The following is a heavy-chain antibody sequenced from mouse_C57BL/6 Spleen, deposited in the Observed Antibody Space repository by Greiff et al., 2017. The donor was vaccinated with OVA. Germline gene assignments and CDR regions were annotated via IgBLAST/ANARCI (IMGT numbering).Heavy chain of an antibody. CDR2: ISSGSSTI. J-gene: IGHJ3*01. CDR1: GFTFSDYG. V-gene: IGHV5-17*01. CDR3: ARTYGSSYRAWFAY. Sequence: DVKLVESGGGLVKPGGSLKLSCAASGFTFSDYGMHWVRQAPEKGLEWVAYISSGSSTIYYADTVKGRFTISRDNAKNTLFLQMTSLRSEDTAMYYCARTYGSSYRAWFAYWGQGTLVTVSA. D-gene: IGHD1-1*01.